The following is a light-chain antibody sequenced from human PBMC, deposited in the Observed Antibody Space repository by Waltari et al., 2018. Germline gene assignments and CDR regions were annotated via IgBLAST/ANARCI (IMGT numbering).Light chain of an antibody. J-gene: IGKJ4*01. Sequence: EAVLTQSPATLSLSPGARATRSCSASHSVSTLLAWYQRKPGQAPRLLIYDASNTATGIPARFSGSGSGTDFTLTISSLEPEDFAVYYCQQRRTWPLTFGGGTTVEI. V-gene: IGKV3-11*01. CDR2: DAS. CDR3: QQRRTWPLT. CDR1: HSVSTL.